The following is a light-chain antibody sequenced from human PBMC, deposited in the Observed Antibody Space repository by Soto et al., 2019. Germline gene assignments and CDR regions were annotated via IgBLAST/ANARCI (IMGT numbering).Light chain of an antibody. CDR3: GSWDSSLSAYV. J-gene: IGLJ1*01. Sequence: VLTQPPSVSAAPGQKVTISCSGSSSNIGGNSVSWYQQLPGTAPKLLIYDDNKRPSGIPDRFSGSKSGTSATLGITGFQTGDEADYYCGSWDSSLSAYVSGTGTKVTVL. CDR2: DDN. CDR1: SSNIGGNS. V-gene: IGLV1-51*01.